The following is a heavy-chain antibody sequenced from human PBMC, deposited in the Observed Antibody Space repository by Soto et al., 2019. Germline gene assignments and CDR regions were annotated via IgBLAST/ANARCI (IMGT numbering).Heavy chain of an antibody. CDR1: GGSISGGGSY. D-gene: IGHD3-3*01. V-gene: IGHV4-31*03. Sequence: QVQLQESGPGLVKASQTLSLTCTVSGGSISGGGSYWSWIRQHPGKGLEWIGYIYYSGSTYYNPSLKSRLIISVDTSKNQFSLKLTSVTVADTGVYYCAVGIYDFWRFDYWGQGSLVTVSS. J-gene: IGHJ4*02. CDR2: IYYSGST. CDR3: AVGIYDFWRFDY.